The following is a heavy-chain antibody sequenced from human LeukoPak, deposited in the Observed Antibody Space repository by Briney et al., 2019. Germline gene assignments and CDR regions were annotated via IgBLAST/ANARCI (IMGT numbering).Heavy chain of an antibody. CDR1: GGSLSGYF. J-gene: IGHJ4*02. V-gene: IGHV4-34*01. Sequence: SETLSLTCTVYGGSLSGYFWSWIRQPPGKGLEWIGEINHSGSTNYNPSLKSRVTISVDSSKNQFSLKLSSVTAADTAVYYCARGRVGRRGYSGYLNWGQGTLVTVSS. CDR2: INHSGST. D-gene: IGHD5-12*01. CDR3: ARGRVGRRGYSGYLN.